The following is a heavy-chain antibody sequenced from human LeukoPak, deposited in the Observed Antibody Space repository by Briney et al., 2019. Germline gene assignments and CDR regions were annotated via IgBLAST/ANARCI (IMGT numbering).Heavy chain of an antibody. D-gene: IGHD3-10*01. CDR2: IPYDGSNK. Sequence: GGSLRLSCAASGFTFSSYAMHWVRQAPGKGLEWVAVIPYDGSNKYYADSVKGRFTISRDNSKNTLYLQMNSLRAEDTAVYYCARERLWFGELLFYFDYWGQGTLVTVSS. J-gene: IGHJ4*02. CDR3: ARERLWFGELLFYFDY. V-gene: IGHV3-30*04. CDR1: GFTFSSYA.